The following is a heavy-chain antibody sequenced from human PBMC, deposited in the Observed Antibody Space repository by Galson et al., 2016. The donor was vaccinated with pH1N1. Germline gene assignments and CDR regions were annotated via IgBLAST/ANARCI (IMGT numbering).Heavy chain of an antibody. D-gene: IGHD5-18*01. CDR1: GFTFDDYA. V-gene: IGHV3-9*01. CDR3: AKVSGYSYGPFDY. CDR2: ISWNSGSI. Sequence: SLRLSCAASGFTFDDYAMYWVRQAPGKGLEWVSGISWNSGSIGHADSVKGRFTISRDNAKNSLYLQMNSLRAEDTALYYCAKVSGYSYGPFDYWGQGTLVTVSS. J-gene: IGHJ4*02.